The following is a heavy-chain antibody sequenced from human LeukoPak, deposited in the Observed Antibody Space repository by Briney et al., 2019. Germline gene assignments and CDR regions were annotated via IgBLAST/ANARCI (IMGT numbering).Heavy chain of an antibody. CDR2: IYTSGST. CDR3: PRDIMDV. CDR1: GGSISSGSYY. J-gene: IGHJ6*04. V-gene: IGHV4-61*02. Sequence: SETLSLTCTVSGGSISSGSYYWSWIRQPAGKGLEWIGRIYTSGSTNYNPSLKSRVTISVDTSKNQFSLKLSSVTAADTAVYYCPRDIMDVWGKGTTVTVSS.